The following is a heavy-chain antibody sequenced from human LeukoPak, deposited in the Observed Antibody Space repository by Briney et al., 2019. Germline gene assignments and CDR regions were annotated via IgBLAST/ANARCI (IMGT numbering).Heavy chain of an antibody. CDR3: ARVGYYDSSGYLNWYFDL. CDR1: GGSISSYY. CDR2: IYYSGST. D-gene: IGHD3-22*01. J-gene: IGHJ2*01. Sequence: SETLSLTCTVSGGSISSYYWSWIRQPPGKGLEWIGYIYYSGSTNYNPSLKSRVTISVDTSKNQFSLKLSSVTAADTAVYYCARVGYYDSSGYLNWYFDLWGRGTLVTVSS. V-gene: IGHV4-59*01.